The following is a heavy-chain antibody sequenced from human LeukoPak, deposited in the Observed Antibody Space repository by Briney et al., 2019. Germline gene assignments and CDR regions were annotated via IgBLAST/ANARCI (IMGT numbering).Heavy chain of an antibody. V-gene: IGHV3-7*01. D-gene: IGHD3-22*01. CDR3: ARESPKTVYYYDSSGSYMGAFDI. J-gene: IGHJ3*02. Sequence: GGSLRLSCAASGFTFSSYWMGWVRQAPGKGLEWVANIKQDGSEKYYVDSVKGRFTISRDNAKNSLYLQMNSLRAEDTAVYYCARESPKTVYYYDSSGSYMGAFDIWGQGTMVTVSS. CDR2: IKQDGSEK. CDR1: GFTFSSYW.